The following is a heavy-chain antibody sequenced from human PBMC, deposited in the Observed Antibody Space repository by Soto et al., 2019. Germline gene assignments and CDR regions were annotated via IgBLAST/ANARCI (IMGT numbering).Heavy chain of an antibody. CDR3: SKGYSVYDWGLFDA. Sequence: EVRLLESGGTVVQPGGSLRLSCAASGFTFTTYAVGWVRQAPGKGLEWVSGISGTGDTTYYAASVRGRSTISRDDGKNTIFLQMDSRGAKDTAGYSSSKGYSVYDWGLFDAGGQGTPVTVSS. CDR2: ISGTGDTT. J-gene: IGHJ4*02. CDR1: GFTFTTYA. D-gene: IGHD5-12*01. V-gene: IGHV3-23*01.